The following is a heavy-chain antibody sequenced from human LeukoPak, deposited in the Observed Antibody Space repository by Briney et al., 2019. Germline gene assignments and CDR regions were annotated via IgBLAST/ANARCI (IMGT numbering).Heavy chain of an antibody. V-gene: IGHV3-30*04. CDR2: ISYDGRNK. CDR1: GFTFSSYA. CDR3: ARQRLGYCSGGSCYSSHNWFDP. J-gene: IGHJ5*02. Sequence: GRSLRLSCAASGFTFSSYAMHWVRQAPGKGLEWVAVISYDGRNKYYADSVKGRFTNSRDNSKNTLYLQMNSLRAEDTAVYYCARQRLGYCSGGSCYSSHNWFDPWGQGTVVTVSS. D-gene: IGHD2-15*01.